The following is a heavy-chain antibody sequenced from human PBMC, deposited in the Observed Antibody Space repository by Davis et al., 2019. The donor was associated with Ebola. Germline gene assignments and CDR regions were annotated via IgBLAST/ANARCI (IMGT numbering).Heavy chain of an antibody. Sequence: GGSLRLSCRVSGSTSSTYGLTWVRQAPGKGLEWVSGTSDSGAKTHYAASVKGRFTISRDNSKNTLYLQMNSLRAEDTAVYYCAKSNQWREYFNSWGQGTLVTVSS. CDR1: GSTSSTYG. CDR3: AKSNQWREYFNS. D-gene: IGHD6-19*01. J-gene: IGHJ4*02. CDR2: TSDSGAKT. V-gene: IGHV3-23*01.